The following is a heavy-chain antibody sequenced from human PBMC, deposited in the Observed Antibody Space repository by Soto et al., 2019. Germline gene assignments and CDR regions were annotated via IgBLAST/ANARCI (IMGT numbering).Heavy chain of an antibody. CDR2: ISYDGSNK. Sequence: GGSLRLSCAASGFTFSSYGMHWVRQAPGKGLEWVAVISYDGSNKYYADSVKGRFTISRDNSKNTLYLQMNSLRAEDTAVYYCAKDGVVPDAIQGWFDPWGQGTLVTVSS. J-gene: IGHJ5*02. V-gene: IGHV3-30*18. D-gene: IGHD2-2*02. CDR3: AKDGVVPDAIQGWFDP. CDR1: GFTFSSYG.